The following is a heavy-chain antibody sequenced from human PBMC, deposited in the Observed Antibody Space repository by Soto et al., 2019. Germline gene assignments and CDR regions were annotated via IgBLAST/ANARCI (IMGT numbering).Heavy chain of an antibody. CDR2: ISWDGNNK. CDR3: AKGVSSSARYFDR. D-gene: IGHD6-6*01. J-gene: IGHJ5*02. Sequence: QVQVVESGGGVVQPGRSLRLSCAASGFTFSSYGMHWVRQAPGKGLEWVAIISWDGNNKYYADSVRGRFTISRDTSKNTLFLQMNSLRAEDTAVYYCAKGVSSSARYFDRWGQGTLVTVSS. CDR1: GFTFSSYG. V-gene: IGHV3-30*18.